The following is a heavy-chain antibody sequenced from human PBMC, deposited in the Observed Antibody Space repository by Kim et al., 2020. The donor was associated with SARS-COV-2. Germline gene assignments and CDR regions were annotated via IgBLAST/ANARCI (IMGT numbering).Heavy chain of an antibody. Sequence: YDAGSVKGRCTISRDNYKNTLYLQMTRLRAEDTAVYYCAKNLPGPDAFDIWGQGTMVTVSS. CDR3: AKNLPGPDAFDI. V-gene: IGHV3-23*01. J-gene: IGHJ3*02.